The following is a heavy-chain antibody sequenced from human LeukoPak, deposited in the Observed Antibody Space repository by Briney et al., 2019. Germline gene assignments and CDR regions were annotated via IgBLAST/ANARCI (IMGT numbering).Heavy chain of an antibody. V-gene: IGHV3-30*18. Sequence: GGSLRLSCAASGFTFSDYGMHWVRQAPGKGLEWVAVISYDGSNKYYADSVKGRFTISRDNSRNTLYLQMNSLRTEDTAVYHCAKSGCSSTSCYVNYWGQGTLVTVSS. D-gene: IGHD2-2*01. CDR2: ISYDGSNK. CDR1: GFTFSDYG. J-gene: IGHJ4*02. CDR3: AKSGCSSTSCYVNY.